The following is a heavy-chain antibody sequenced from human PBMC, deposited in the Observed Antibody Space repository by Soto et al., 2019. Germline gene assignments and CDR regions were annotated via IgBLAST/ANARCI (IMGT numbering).Heavy chain of an antibody. CDR1: GFTFSSYA. V-gene: IGHV3-23*01. CDR3: AKDRDYSNHPYGMDV. CDR2: ISGYGGST. D-gene: IGHD4-4*01. J-gene: IGHJ6*02. Sequence: GGSLRLSCAASGFTFSSYAMSWVRQAPGKGLEWVSVISGYGGSTNYADSVKGRFTISRDNFKNTLYLQMTSLRAEDTAVYYCAKDRDYSNHPYGMDVWGQGTTVTVSS.